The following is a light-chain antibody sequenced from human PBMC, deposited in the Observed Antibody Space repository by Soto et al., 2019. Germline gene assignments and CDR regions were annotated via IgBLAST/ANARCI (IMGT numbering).Light chain of an antibody. V-gene: IGKV1-8*01. CDR3: QQYHRYSRT. Sequence: AIRLTQSPSSFSASAGDRVTITCRASQYIDTYLAWYQQKPGKAPKLLIYSASTLQSGVPSRFSGSGSGTDFTLTISSLQSEDFAAYYCQQYHRYSRTFGQGTKVEIK. CDR2: SAS. J-gene: IGKJ1*01. CDR1: QYIDTY.